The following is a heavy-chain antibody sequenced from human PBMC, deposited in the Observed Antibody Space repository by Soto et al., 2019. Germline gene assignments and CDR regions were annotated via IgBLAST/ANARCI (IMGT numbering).Heavy chain of an antibody. CDR3: AREIRDSSGHIGYYFDY. D-gene: IGHD3-22*01. V-gene: IGHV3-30-3*01. J-gene: IGHJ4*02. CDR1: GFTFSSYA. CDR2: ISYDGSNK. Sequence: HPGGSLRLSCAASGFTFSSYAMHWVRQAPGKGLEWVAVISYDGSNKYYADSVKGRFTISRDNSKNTLYLQMNSLRAEDTAVYYCAREIRDSSGHIGYYFDYWGQGTLVTVSS.